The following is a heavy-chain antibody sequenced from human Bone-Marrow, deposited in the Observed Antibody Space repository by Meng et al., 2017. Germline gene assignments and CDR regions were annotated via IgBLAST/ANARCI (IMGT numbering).Heavy chain of an antibody. J-gene: IGHJ4*02. D-gene: IGHD6-19*01. CDR1: GFTFINYW. V-gene: IGHV3-74*03. CDR2: INDAGSET. Sequence: GESLKISCAASGFTFINYWMHWFRQAPGKGLVGVARINDAGSETKYEDSVKGRFTLSRENAKSTVYLQMNRRRAEDTAVYYCARADSSGWYGEIDYWGQGTLVTVSS. CDR3: ARADSSGWYGEIDY.